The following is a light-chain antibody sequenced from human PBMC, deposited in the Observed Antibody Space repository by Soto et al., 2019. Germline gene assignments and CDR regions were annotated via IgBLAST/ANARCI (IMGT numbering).Light chain of an antibody. Sequence: QSALTQPASVSGSPGQSITISCTGTSSDVGGYDYVSWYQQHPGKAPKLMIYEVSKRPSGVPDRFSGSKSGNTASLTISGLQAEDEADYYCCSYAGSYTFVVFGGGTKVTVL. J-gene: IGLJ2*01. V-gene: IGLV2-11*01. CDR3: CSYAGSYTFVV. CDR1: SSDVGGYDY. CDR2: EVS.